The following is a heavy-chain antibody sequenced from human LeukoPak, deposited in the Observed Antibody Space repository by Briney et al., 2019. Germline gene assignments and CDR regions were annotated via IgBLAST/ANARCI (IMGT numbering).Heavy chain of an antibody. CDR3: ARDGAYSSSWYWDY. Sequence: GGSLRLSCAASGFTFSSYSMNWVRQAPGKGLEWVSSISSSSSYIYYADSVKGRFTISRDNAKNSLYLQMNSLRAEDTAAYCCARDGAYSSSWYWDYWGQGTLVTVSS. CDR1: GFTFSSYS. V-gene: IGHV3-21*01. J-gene: IGHJ4*02. CDR2: ISSSSSYI. D-gene: IGHD6-13*01.